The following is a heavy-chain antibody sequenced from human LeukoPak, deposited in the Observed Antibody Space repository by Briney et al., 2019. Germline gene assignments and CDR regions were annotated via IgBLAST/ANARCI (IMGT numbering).Heavy chain of an antibody. CDR3: ATVSGLCSGGSCSYYYYYYGMDV. J-gene: IGHJ6*02. CDR2: ISSSGSTI. CDR1: GFTFSSYE. Sequence: PGGSLRLSCAASGFTFSSYEMYWVRQAPGKGLEWVSYISSSGSTIYYADSVKGRFTISRDNAKNSLYLQMNSLRAEDTAVYYCATVSGLCSGGSCSYYYYYYGMDVWGQGTTVTVSS. V-gene: IGHV3-48*03. D-gene: IGHD2-15*01.